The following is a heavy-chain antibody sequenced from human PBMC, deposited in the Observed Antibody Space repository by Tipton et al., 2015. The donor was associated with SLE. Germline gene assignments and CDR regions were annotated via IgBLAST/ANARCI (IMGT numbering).Heavy chain of an antibody. V-gene: IGHV4-31*03. CDR1: GGSISSGGYY. CDR2: IYYSGST. CDR3: AKDWDYCSGGSCYHDAFDI. D-gene: IGHD2-15*01. Sequence: TLSLTCTVSGGSISSGGYYWSWIRHHPGKGLEWIGYIYYSGSTYYNPSLKSRVTISVDTSKNQFSLKLSSVTAADTAVYYCAKDWDYCSGGSCYHDAFDIWGQGTMVTVSS. J-gene: IGHJ3*02.